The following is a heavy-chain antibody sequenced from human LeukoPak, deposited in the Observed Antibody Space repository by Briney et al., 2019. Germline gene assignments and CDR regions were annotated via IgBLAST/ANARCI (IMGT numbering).Heavy chain of an antibody. D-gene: IGHD2-2*01. CDR2: INAYNGNT. CDR1: GYTFTSYG. V-gene: IGHV1-18*01. Sequence: ASVKVSCKASGYTFTSYGISWVRQAPGQGLEWMGWINAYNGNTNYAQRLQGRVTMTTDTSTSTAYMELRSLRSDDTAVYYCARVTTSYCSSTSCYLNYYYYYMDVWGKGTTVTISS. CDR3: ARVTTSYCSSTSCYLNYYYYYMDV. J-gene: IGHJ6*03.